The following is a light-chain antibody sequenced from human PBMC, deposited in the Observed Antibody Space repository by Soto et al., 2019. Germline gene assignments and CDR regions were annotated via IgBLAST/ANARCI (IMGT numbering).Light chain of an antibody. J-gene: IGKJ2*01. CDR3: QQYNNWPLYT. V-gene: IGKV3-15*01. Sequence: EIVMTQSPATLSVSPGERATLSCRASQSVSSNLAWYQQKPGQAPRLLIYGASTRANGIPARFSGSGSGTAFTLTISSLQYEDFAVYYCQQYNNWPLYTFGQGTKLEIK. CDR1: QSVSSN. CDR2: GAS.